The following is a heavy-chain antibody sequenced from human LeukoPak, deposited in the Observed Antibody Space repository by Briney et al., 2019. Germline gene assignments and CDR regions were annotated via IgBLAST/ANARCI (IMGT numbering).Heavy chain of an antibody. J-gene: IGHJ3*02. CDR3: ARGLDYYDSSGYYGSVAFDI. V-gene: IGHV4-34*01. D-gene: IGHD3-22*01. Sequence: SETLSLTCTVSGGSISSYYWSWIRQPPGKGLEWIGEINHSGSTNYNPSLKSRVTISVDTSKNQFSLKLSSVTAADTAVYYCARGLDYYDSSGYYGSVAFDIWGQGTMVTVSS. CDR1: GGSISSYY. CDR2: INHSGST.